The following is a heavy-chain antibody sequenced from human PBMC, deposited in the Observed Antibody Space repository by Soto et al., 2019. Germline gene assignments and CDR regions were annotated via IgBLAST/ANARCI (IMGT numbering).Heavy chain of an antibody. D-gene: IGHD3-10*01. CDR2: INPNSRGT. CDR3: ARAGFTMVRGGLGH. Sequence: QVQLLQSGAEVKKPGASVKVSCKAAGYTFTGYYRHWVRQAPGQGLEWMGWINPNSRGTNYAQKFQGRVTMTRDTSISTAYMELSRLRSDDTDVYYCARAGFTMVRGGLGHWGQGTLVTVSS. J-gene: IGHJ4*02. V-gene: IGHV1-2*02. CDR1: GYTFTGYY.